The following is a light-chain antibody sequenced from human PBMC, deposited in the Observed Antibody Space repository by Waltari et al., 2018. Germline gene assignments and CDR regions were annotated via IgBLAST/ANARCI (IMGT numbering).Light chain of an antibody. CDR3: CSYAESGADV. CDR2: EVS. J-gene: IGLJ1*01. V-gene: IGLV2-23*02. CDR1: NSEIGSYNL. Sequence: QSALTQPASMSGSPGQSITISCTGTNSEIGSYNLVPWYQQHPCNVPKLIIYEVSKWPSGVSNRFSGSKSGNTAALTIAGLSTEDEADYYCCSYAESGADVFGTGTKVSVL.